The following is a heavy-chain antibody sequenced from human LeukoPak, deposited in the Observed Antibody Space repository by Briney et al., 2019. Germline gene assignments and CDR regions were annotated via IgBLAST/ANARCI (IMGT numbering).Heavy chain of an antibody. V-gene: IGHV3-30*03. D-gene: IGHD3-10*01. CDR1: GFTFSDFW. CDR2: IGYDGRFK. Sequence: PGGSLILSCAASGFTFSDFWMSWVRQAPGKGLEWVAVIGYDGRFKFHSDSVKGRFTISRDDSKNTLYLQMNSLRPEDTALYYCARDPKTGSPDYFDYWGQGTLVTVST. J-gene: IGHJ4*02. CDR3: ARDPKTGSPDYFDY.